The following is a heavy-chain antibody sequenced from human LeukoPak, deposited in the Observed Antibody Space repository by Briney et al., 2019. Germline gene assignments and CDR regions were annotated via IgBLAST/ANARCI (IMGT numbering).Heavy chain of an antibody. CDR2: INHSGST. CDR3: PRVTIYYGMDV. V-gene: IGHV4-34*01. J-gene: IGHJ6*02. CDR1: GGSFSGYY. Sequence: PSETLSLTCAVYGGSFSGYYWSWIRQPPGKGLEWIGEINHSGSTNYNPSLKSRVTISVDTSKNQFSLKLSSVTAADTAVYYCPRVTIYYGMDVWGQGTTVTVSS. D-gene: IGHD2-2*01.